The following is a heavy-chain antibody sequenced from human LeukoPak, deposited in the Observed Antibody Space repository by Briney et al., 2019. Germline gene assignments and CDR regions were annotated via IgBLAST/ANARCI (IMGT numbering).Heavy chain of an antibody. D-gene: IGHD3-22*01. CDR2: IRYDGSNK. J-gene: IGHJ4*02. CDR1: GFTFSSYG. Sequence: PGGSLRLSCAASGFTFSSYGMHWVRQAPGKGLEWVAFIRYDGSNKYYADSVKGRFTISRDNSKNTLYLQMNSLRAEDTAVYYCAKRSTYYYDSSGYYAIDYWGQGTLVTVSS. CDR3: AKRSTYYYDSSGYYAIDY. V-gene: IGHV3-30*02.